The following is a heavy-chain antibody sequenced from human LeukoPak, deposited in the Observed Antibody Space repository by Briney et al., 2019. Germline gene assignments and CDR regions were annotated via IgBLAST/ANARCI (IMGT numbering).Heavy chain of an antibody. CDR1: GGSISSYY. D-gene: IGHD5-18*01. CDR2: IYYGGTT. V-gene: IGHV4-59*01. J-gene: IGHJ4*02. CDR3: ARHAGGYSYGT. Sequence: PSETLSLTCTVSGGSISSYYWSWIRQSPGKGLEWIGYIYYGGTTNYNPSLKSRVTILIDTSKNQFSLRLSSVTAADTAVYYCARHAGGYSYGTWGQGTLVTVSS.